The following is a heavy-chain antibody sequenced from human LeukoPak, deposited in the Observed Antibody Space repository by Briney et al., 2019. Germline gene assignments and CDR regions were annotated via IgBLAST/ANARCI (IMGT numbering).Heavy chain of an antibody. V-gene: IGHV4-4*09. CDR1: GGSISSYY. D-gene: IGHD5-18*01. J-gene: IGHJ5*02. CDR2: IYTSGST. Sequence: SETLSLTCTVSGGSISSYYWSWIRQPPGKGLEWTGYIYTSGSTNYNPSLKSRVTISVDTSKNQFSLKLSSVTAADTAVYYCARQGQYSYGDTGPHNWFDPWGQGTLVTVSS. CDR3: ARQGQYSYGDTGPHNWFDP.